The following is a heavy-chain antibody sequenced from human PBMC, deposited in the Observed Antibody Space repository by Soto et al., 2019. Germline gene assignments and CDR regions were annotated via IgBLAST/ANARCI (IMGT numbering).Heavy chain of an antibody. CDR2: IIPIFGTA. CDR3: ARRGYSGYDPYGMDV. D-gene: IGHD5-12*01. V-gene: IGHV1-69*13. CDR1: GGTFSSYA. J-gene: IGHJ6*02. Sequence: SVKVSCKASGGTFSSYAISWVRQAPGQGLEWMGGIIPIFGTANYAQKFQGRVTITVDESTSTAYMELSSLRSEDTAVYYCARRGYSGYDPYGMDVWGQGTTFTVSS.